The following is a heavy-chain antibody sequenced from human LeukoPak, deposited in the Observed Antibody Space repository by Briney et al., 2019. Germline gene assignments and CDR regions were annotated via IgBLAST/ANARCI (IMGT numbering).Heavy chain of an antibody. J-gene: IGHJ4*02. D-gene: IGHD3-10*01. CDR3: AKHLWRDLLSFGEGYYFGY. CDR2: IYSDGST. V-gene: IGHV3-66*04. Sequence: PGGSLRLSCTASGFTVRSNYMSWVRQAPGKGLEWVSIIYSDGSTYYADSVKGRFTISRDNSKNTLYLQMNSLRAEDTAVYYCAKHLWRDLLSFGEGYYFGYWGLGTLVTVSS. CDR1: GFTVRSNY.